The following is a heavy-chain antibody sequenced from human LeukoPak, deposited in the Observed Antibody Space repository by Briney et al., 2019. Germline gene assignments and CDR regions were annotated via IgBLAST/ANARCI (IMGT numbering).Heavy chain of an antibody. CDR1: GFTFSSYG. CDR2: IRYDGSNK. V-gene: IGHV3-30*02. CDR3: ARDRLTIFGVPAYFDY. D-gene: IGHD3-3*01. J-gene: IGHJ4*02. Sequence: PGGSLRLSCAASGFTFSSYGMHWVRQAPGKGLEWVAFIRYDGSNKYYADSVKGRFTISRDNAKNSLYLQMNSLRAEDTAVYYCARDRLTIFGVPAYFDYWGQGTLVTVSS.